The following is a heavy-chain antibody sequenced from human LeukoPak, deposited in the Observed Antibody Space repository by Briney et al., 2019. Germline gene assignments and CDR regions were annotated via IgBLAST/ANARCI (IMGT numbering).Heavy chain of an antibody. V-gene: IGHV1-8*01. D-gene: IGHD5-18*01. CDR2: MNPNSGNT. CDR1: GYTFTSYD. Sequence: ASVNVSRKASGYTFTSYDINWVRQATGQGLEWMGWMNPNSGNTGYAQQFQGRVTMTRNTSISTAYMELSSLRSEDTAVYYCAKGQDTAMAGVDYWGQRTLVSVSS. CDR3: AKGQDTAMAGVDY. J-gene: IGHJ4*02.